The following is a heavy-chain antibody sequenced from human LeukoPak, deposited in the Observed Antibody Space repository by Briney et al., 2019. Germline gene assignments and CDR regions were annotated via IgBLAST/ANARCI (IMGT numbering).Heavy chain of an antibody. CDR1: GFTFSSYS. CDR3: ARDTTTVVTPPFAFDI. Sequence: PGGSLRLSCAASGFTFSSYSMNWVRQAPGKGLEWGSYISSSSSTIYYADSVKGRFTISRDNAKNSLYLQMNSLRAEDTAVYYCARDTTTVVTPPFAFDIWGQGTMVTVSS. D-gene: IGHD4-23*01. CDR2: ISSSSSTI. V-gene: IGHV3-48*01. J-gene: IGHJ3*02.